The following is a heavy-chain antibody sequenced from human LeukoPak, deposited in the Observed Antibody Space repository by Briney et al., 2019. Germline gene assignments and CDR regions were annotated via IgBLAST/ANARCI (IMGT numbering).Heavy chain of an antibody. CDR2: IKQDGSEK. Sequence: GGSLRLSCAASGFTFSSYWMSWVRQAPGKGLEWVANIKQDGSEKYYVDSVKGRFTISRDNAKNSLYLQMNSLRAEDTAVYYCARGYSRRNYYYYYMDVWGKGTTVTVSS. CDR3: ARGYSRRNYYYYYMDV. J-gene: IGHJ6*03. D-gene: IGHD5-18*01. V-gene: IGHV3-7*01. CDR1: GFTFSSYW.